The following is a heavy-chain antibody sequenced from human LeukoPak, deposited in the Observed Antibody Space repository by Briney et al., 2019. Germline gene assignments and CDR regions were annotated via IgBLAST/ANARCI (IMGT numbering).Heavy chain of an antibody. CDR2: ISSSSSYT. V-gene: IGHV3-11*03. Sequence: PGGSLRLSCAGSGFTFSDYYMIWIRQAPGKGLEWVSYISSSSSYTNYAHSVKGRFAISRDNAKKSLFLQMNSLRVEDTAVYYCARTMGSTASYNYCGMDVWGRGATVTVSS. D-gene: IGHD1-26*01. J-gene: IGHJ6*02. CDR1: GFTFSDYY. CDR3: ARTMGSTASYNYCGMDV.